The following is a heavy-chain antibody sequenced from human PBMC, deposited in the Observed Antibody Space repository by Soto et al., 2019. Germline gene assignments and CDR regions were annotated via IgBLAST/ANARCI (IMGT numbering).Heavy chain of an antibody. D-gene: IGHD3-3*01. CDR1: GFTFSSYG. Sequence: GSLRLSCAASGFTFSSYGMHWVRQAPGKGLEWVAVISYDGSNKYYADSVKGRFTISRDNSKNTLYLQMNSLRAEDTAVYYCAKAITIMGVVIPLPDYLREGTLVTAPQ. CDR3: AKAITIMGVVIPLPDY. J-gene: IGHJ4*02. CDR2: ISYDGSNK. V-gene: IGHV3-30*18.